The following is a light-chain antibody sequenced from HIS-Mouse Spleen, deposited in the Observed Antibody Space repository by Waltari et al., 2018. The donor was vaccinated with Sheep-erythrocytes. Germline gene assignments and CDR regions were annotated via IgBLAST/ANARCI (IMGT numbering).Light chain of an antibody. Sequence: SYELTQPPSVSVSPGQTARITCPGEAFPTKYAYWYQQKSGQAPVLVIYEDSKRPSGIPERFSGSSSGTMATLTISGAQVEDEADYYCYSTDSSGNHRVFGGGTKLTVL. CDR2: EDS. CDR1: AFPTKY. J-gene: IGLJ2*01. V-gene: IGLV3-10*01. CDR3: YSTDSSGNHRV.